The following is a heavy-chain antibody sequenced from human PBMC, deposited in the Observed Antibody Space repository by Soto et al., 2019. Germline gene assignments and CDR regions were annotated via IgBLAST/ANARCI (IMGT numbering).Heavy chain of an antibody. CDR1: GYTFSGYN. CDR2: INPHSGGT. J-gene: IGHJ6*02. Sequence: QVQLVQSGAEVKKPGASVKVSCKASGYTFSGYNMHWVRKAPGQGLEWRGWINPHSGGTNYAQKFQGRVTMPRDTSISTAYMELSRLRSDDTAVYYCARVSYYGSGSYVADYYYGMDVWGQGTTVTVSS. V-gene: IGHV1-2*02. D-gene: IGHD3-10*01. CDR3: ARVSYYGSGSYVADYYYGMDV.